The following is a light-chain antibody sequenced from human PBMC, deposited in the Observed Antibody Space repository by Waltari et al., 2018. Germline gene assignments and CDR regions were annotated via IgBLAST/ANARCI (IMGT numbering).Light chain of an antibody. CDR1: SSNIGSRP. V-gene: IGLV1-44*01. CDR3: VAWDVSLSGYV. J-gene: IGLJ1*01. Sequence: QSVLTQPPSASGTPGQRVTISCSGSSSNIGSRPVNWYQQFPGTTPKLLIHDSNQRPPGVPDRFSGSKSGTSASLAISGLQSEDEADYYCVAWDVSLSGYVFGTGTKVTVL. CDR2: DSN.